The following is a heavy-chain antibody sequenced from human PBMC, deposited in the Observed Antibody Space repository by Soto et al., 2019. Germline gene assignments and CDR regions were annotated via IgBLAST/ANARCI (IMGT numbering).Heavy chain of an antibody. Sequence: EVQLLESGGGLVQPGGSLRLSCAASGFTFSSYAMSWVRQAPGKGLEWVSAISGSGGSTYYADSVKGRFTISRDNSKNTLYLQMNSLRAEDTAVYYCAKNPPRVYYYYYYLDVWGKGTTVTVSS. CDR1: GFTFSSYA. V-gene: IGHV3-23*01. CDR3: AKNPPRVYYYYYYLDV. CDR2: ISGSGGST. J-gene: IGHJ6*03.